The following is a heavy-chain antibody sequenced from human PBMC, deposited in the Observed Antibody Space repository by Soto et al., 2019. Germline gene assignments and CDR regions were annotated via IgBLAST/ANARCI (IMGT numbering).Heavy chain of an antibody. CDR1: GFTFSSYS. CDR2: ISSSSSYI. J-gene: IGHJ3*02. D-gene: IGHD3-3*01. Sequence: GGSLRLSCAASGFTFSSYSMNWVRQAPGKGLEWVSSISSSSSYIYYADSVKGRYTISRDNAKNSLYLQMNSLRAEDTAVYYCARAHNFWSGYYTSANAFDIWGQGTMVTVSS. CDR3: ARAHNFWSGYYTSANAFDI. V-gene: IGHV3-21*01.